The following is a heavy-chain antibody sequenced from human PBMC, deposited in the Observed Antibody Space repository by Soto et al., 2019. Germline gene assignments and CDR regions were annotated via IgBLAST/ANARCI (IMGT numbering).Heavy chain of an antibody. J-gene: IGHJ4*02. Sequence: QLQLQESGPGLVKPSETLSLTCTVSGGSISSSSYFWGWIRQPPRNGLEWIGHIYYSGNTYYNPSLKSRVTISVDTYKNQFSLKLTSVTAADTSVYYCARLLSPRIAATGGVDYCGQGTLVTVSS. D-gene: IGHD6-13*01. V-gene: IGHV4-39*01. CDR1: GGSISSSSYF. CDR3: ARLLSPRIAATGGVDY. CDR2: IYYSGNT.